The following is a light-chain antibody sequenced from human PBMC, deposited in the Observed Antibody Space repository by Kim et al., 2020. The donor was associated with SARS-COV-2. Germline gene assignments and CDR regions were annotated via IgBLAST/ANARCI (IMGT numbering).Light chain of an antibody. CDR2: KAS. CDR1: QSISSW. J-gene: IGKJ4*01. V-gene: IGKV1-5*03. Sequence: DIQMTQSPSTLSASVGDRGTFTCRASQSISSWLAWYQQKPGKAPKLLIYKASSLESGVPSRFSGSGSGTEFTLTISSLQPDDFATYYCQKYDNYPLTFGGGTKVDIK. CDR3: QKYDNYPLT.